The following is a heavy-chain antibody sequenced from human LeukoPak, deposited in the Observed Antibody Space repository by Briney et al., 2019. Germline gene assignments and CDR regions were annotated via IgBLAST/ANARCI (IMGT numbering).Heavy chain of an antibody. CDR2: ISYDGSNK. J-gene: IGHJ4*02. CDR1: GFTFSSYG. D-gene: IGHD3-10*01. Sequence: GGSLRLSCAASGFTFSSYGMHWVRQAPGKGLEWVAVISYDGSNKYYADSVKGRFTISRDNSKNTLYLQMNSLRAEDTAVYYCAKERYGSGSYWVFDYWGQGTLVTVSS. CDR3: AKERYGSGSYWVFDY. V-gene: IGHV3-30*18.